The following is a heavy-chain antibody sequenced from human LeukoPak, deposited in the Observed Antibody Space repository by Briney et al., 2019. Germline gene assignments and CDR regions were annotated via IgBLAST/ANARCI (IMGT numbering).Heavy chain of an antibody. CDR3: ARTYYYGSGSYYKGYFDY. CDR2: ISYDGSNK. J-gene: IGHJ4*02. CDR1: GFIFSSYA. D-gene: IGHD3-10*01. V-gene: IGHV3-30-3*01. Sequence: GRSLRLSCAASGFIFSSYAMHWVRQAPGKGLEWVAVISYDGSNKYYADSVKGRFTISRDNSKNTLYLQMNSLRAEDTAVYYCARTYYYGSGSYYKGYFDYWGQGTLVTVSS.